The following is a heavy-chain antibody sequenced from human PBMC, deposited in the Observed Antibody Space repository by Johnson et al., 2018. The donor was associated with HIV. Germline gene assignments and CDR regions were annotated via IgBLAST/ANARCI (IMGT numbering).Heavy chain of an antibody. D-gene: IGHD6-19*01. V-gene: IGHV3-66*02. Sequence: VQLMESGGGVVRPGGSLRLSCAASGFTVSTNYMSWVCQAPGKGLEWVSVIYSGGSTYYADSVKGRFTISRDNSKNTLYLQMNSLRAEDTAVYYCANIAVVYAFDIWGQGTMVTVSS. CDR2: IYSGGST. J-gene: IGHJ3*02. CDR3: ANIAVVYAFDI. CDR1: GFTVSTNY.